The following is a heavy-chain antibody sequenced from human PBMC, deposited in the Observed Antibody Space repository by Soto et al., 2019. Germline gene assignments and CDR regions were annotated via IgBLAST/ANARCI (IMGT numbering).Heavy chain of an antibody. CDR1: GGSMSSGNYY. D-gene: IGHD2-15*01. CDR2: ISYSGSA. V-gene: IGHV4-30-4*01. Sequence: SXTLSLTCTVSGGSMSSGNYYWSWIRQPPGKGLEWIGFISYSGSAYYNPSLKSRVTISVDTSKNQFSLNLSFVTAADTAVYYCATMGTPATGLYYFDYWGQGTLVTVSS. J-gene: IGHJ4*02. CDR3: ATMGTPATGLYYFDY.